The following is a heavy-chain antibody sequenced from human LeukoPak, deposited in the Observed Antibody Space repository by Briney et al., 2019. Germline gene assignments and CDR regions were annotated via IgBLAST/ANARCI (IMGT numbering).Heavy chain of an antibody. Sequence: SETLSLTCTVSGGSISSYYWSWLRQPPGKGLEWIGYIYYSGSTNYNPSLKSRVTISVDTSKNQFSLKLSSVTAADTAVYYCARDRGYSYGYFDYWGQGTLVTVSS. D-gene: IGHD5-18*01. V-gene: IGHV4-59*01. CDR1: GGSISSYY. J-gene: IGHJ4*02. CDR3: ARDRGYSYGYFDY. CDR2: IYYSGST.